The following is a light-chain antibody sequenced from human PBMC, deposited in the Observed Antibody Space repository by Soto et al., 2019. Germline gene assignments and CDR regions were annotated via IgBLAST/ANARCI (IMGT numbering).Light chain of an antibody. CDR3: QQYGGSPIT. CDR2: GAS. J-gene: IGKJ5*01. CDR1: QSVSRG. Sequence: EVVLTQSPGTLSLSPGGRATLSCRASQSVSRGLAWYQQRPGQSPRLLISGASMRASGVPVRFIGSGSGTDFTLTITRLEPEDFAVYYCQQYGGSPITFGLGTRLEI. V-gene: IGKV3-20*01.